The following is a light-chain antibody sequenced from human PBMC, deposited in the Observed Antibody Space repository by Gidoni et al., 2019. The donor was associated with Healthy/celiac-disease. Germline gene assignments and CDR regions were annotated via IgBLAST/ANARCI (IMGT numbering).Light chain of an antibody. CDR3: QAWDSSTAV. J-gene: IGLJ2*01. CDR2: QDS. Sequence: SYELTPPPSVSVSPGQTASITCSGDNLGDKYACWYQQKPGQSPVLDIYQDSKRPSGIPERFSGSNSGNTATLTISGTQAMDEADYYCQAWDSSTAVFGGGTKLTVL. CDR1: NLGDKY. V-gene: IGLV3-1*01.